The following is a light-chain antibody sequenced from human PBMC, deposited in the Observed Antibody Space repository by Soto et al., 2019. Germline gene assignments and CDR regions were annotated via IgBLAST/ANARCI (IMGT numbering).Light chain of an antibody. CDR3: QQSYVTPPYT. Sequence: DIQMTQSPSSLSASVGDRVIITCRASQSISNYLNWYQQKPGKAPKLLIFGASILQSGVPSRFSGSGSGTDFTLTISSLQPEDFATYYCQQSYVTPPYTFGLGTKLEIK. V-gene: IGKV1-39*01. J-gene: IGKJ2*01. CDR2: GAS. CDR1: QSISNY.